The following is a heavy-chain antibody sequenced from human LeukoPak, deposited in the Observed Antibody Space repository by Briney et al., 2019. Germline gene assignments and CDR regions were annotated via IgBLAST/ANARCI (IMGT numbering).Heavy chain of an antibody. V-gene: IGHV3-21*01. D-gene: IGHD3-10*01. CDR3: AREYGSRTPDFDY. J-gene: IGHJ4*02. CDR1: GFIFSNYI. CDR2: ITNSSRYT. Sequence: GGSLRLSCAASGFIFSNYIMNWVRQAPGKGLEWVSSITNSSRYTYYADSVKGRFTISRDNAKNSLYLQMNSLRDEDTAVYYCAREYGSRTPDFDYWGQGTLVSVSS.